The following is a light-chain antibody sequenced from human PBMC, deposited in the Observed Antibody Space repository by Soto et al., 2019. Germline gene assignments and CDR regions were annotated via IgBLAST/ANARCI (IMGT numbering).Light chain of an antibody. CDR3: HQYGSSPLT. CDR1: QSVSSSY. J-gene: IGKJ4*01. V-gene: IGKV3-20*01. CDR2: DAS. Sequence: EIVLTQSPGTLSLSPGERATLSCRASQSVSSSYLAWYQQKPGQAPRLLIYDASSRATGIPDRFSGSGSGTDCTLTISRLEPEDFAVYYCHQYGSSPLTFGGGTKVEIK.